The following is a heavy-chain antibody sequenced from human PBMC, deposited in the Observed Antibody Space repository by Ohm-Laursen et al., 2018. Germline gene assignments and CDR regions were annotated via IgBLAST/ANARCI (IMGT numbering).Heavy chain of an antibody. CDR1: GYTFTSYY. CDR2: SNPNNGGT. Sequence: GALVTVSCKASGYTFTSYYMHWVRQAPGQGLEWMGWSNPNNGGTNYAQWFQGRVTMTTDTSISTAYLELKRLKSDETAVYYCAITPPPYSRIFDYWGQGTLVTVSS. D-gene: IGHD1-26*01. V-gene: IGHV1-2*02. CDR3: AITPPPYSRIFDY. J-gene: IGHJ4*02.